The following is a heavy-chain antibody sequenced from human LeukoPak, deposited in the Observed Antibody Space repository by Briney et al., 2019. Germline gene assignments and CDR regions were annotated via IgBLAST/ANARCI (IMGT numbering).Heavy chain of an antibody. CDR2: VHYGGSA. J-gene: IGHJ6*02. Sequence: SETLSLTCTVSGGSISSSSDYWGWIRQSPGKGLEWIGSVHYGGSAYYTPSLKSRVTISVDTSKNQFSLTLSSVTAAETAVYYCASQEYYFSGNAMDVWGQGTTVTVSS. CDR3: ASQEYYFSGNAMDV. V-gene: IGHV4-39*01. CDR1: GGSISSSSDY. D-gene: IGHD3-10*01.